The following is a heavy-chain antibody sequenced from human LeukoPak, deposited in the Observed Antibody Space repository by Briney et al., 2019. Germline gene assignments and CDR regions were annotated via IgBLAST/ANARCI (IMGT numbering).Heavy chain of an antibody. Sequence: ASVKVSCKASGYTFTGYYMHWVRQAPGQGLEWMGWINPNNGDTNYAQKFQGRVTMTRDTSISTAYMELSRLRSDDTAVYYCARHGRRMSSSSRVGYYYYYMDVWGRGTMVTVSS. CDR3: ARHGRRMSSSSRVGYYYYYMDV. CDR2: INPNNGDT. J-gene: IGHJ6*03. D-gene: IGHD6-13*01. CDR1: GYTFTGYY. V-gene: IGHV1-2*02.